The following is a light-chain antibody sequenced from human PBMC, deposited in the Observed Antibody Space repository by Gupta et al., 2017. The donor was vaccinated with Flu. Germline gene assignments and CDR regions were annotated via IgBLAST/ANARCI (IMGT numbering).Light chain of an antibody. CDR3: QQADSTPPIT. Sequence: DIQMTQSLSSLSASVGDRVTITCLASQSISSYLNWYQQKPGKAPKLLIYAASSWQSGVPSRFSGSGSGTDFTLTISRLQPEDFATYYCQQADSTPPITFGQGTQVEIK. CDR2: AAS. V-gene: IGKV1-39*01. CDR1: QSISSY. J-gene: IGKJ5*01.